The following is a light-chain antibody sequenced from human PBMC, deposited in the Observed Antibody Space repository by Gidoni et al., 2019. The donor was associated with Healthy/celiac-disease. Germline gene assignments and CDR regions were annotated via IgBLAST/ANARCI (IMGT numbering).Light chain of an antibody. V-gene: IGKV3-11*01. CDR2: DAS. Sequence: DIVLTQSPATLSLSPGERATLSCRASQRVSSYLAWYQQKPGQAPRLLIYDASNRATGIPARFSGSGSGTDFTLTISSLAPEDFAVYYCQQRSNWPPTFGGGTKVEIK. J-gene: IGKJ4*01. CDR1: QRVSSY. CDR3: QQRSNWPPT.